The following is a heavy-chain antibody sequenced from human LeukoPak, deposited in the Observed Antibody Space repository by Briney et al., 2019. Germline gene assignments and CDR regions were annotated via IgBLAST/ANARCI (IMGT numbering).Heavy chain of an antibody. CDR2: INPDTGDT. CDR3: ARTYYDDSDGYYYGY. CDR1: GYTFTGYF. D-gene: IGHD3-22*01. Sequence: GASVRVSCKTSGYTFTGYFLHWVRQAPGQGLEWMGWINPDTGDTNYARKCQGRVTMTRDTSISTAYMELSWLNSDDTAVYYCARTYYDDSDGYYYGYWGQGTLVTVSS. J-gene: IGHJ4*02. V-gene: IGHV1-2*02.